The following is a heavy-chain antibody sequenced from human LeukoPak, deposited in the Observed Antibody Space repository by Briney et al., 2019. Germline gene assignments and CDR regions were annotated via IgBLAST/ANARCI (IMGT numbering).Heavy chain of an antibody. Sequence: AASVKVSCKASGGTFSSYAISWVRQARGQGLEWMGGIIPIFGTANYAQKFQGRVTITADESTSTAYMELSSLRSEDTAVYYCASHGAAGRDYWGQGTLVTVSS. J-gene: IGHJ4*02. CDR3: ASHGAAGRDY. CDR2: IIPIFGTA. D-gene: IGHD6-13*01. V-gene: IGHV1-69*13. CDR1: GGTFSSYA.